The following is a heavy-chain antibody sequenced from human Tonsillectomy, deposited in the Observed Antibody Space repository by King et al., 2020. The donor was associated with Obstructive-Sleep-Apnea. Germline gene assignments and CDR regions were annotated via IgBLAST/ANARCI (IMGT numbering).Heavy chain of an antibody. Sequence: LVESGAEVKKPGESLKIYCEGFGYSFTDYWIGWVRQMPGKGLEWMGIIHPGDSGTRYSPSFQGQVTISVDKSTSTAYLQWDSLKAWDTAVYYCARHSNTNIVGTLPDYWGQGTLVAVSS. V-gene: IGHV5-51*01. J-gene: IGHJ4*02. D-gene: IGHD2-21*01. CDR2: IHPGDSGT. CDR3: ARHSNTNIVGTLPDY. CDR1: GYSFTDYW.